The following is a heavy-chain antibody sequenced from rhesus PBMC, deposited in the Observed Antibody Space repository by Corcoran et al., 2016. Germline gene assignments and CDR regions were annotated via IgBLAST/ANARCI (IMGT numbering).Heavy chain of an antibody. CDR3: ARDGTVATTDSLDV. CDR1: GGSISAYYY. J-gene: IGHJ5-2*02. D-gene: IGHD4-29*01. CDR2: IDGGSGST. Sequence: QVQLQESGPGLVKPSETLSLTCAVYGGSISAYYYWSWIRQPPGKGLEWIGQIDGGSGSTYYTHSRKSRVTVSKDTSKNQFSLKLSSVTAADTAVYYCARDGTVATTDSLDVWGRGVLVTVSS. V-gene: IGHV4S7*01.